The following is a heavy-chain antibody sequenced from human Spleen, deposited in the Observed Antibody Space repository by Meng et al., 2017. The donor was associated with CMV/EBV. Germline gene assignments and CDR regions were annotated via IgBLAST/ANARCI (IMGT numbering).Heavy chain of an antibody. V-gene: IGHV3-30*02. Sequence: GGSLRLSCAASGFTFRTYGIHWVRQAPGKGPEWVAFIRDDGSNKYYADFVKGRFTISRDNSKNTLYLQMNSLRAEDTAVYYCSRDRIPYNWNSYYYYGMDVWGQGTTVTVSS. D-gene: IGHD1-7*01. CDR2: IRDDGSNK. CDR1: GFTFRTYG. CDR3: SRDRIPYNWNSYYYYGMDV. J-gene: IGHJ6*02.